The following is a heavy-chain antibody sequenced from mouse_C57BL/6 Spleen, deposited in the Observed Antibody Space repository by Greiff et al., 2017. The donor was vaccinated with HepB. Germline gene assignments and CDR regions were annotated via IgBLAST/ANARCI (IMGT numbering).Heavy chain of an antibody. CDR3: ARGHEYDRPWYFDV. CDR2: INPNNGGT. Sequence: VQLQQSGPELVKPGASVKISCKASGYTFTDYYMNWVKQSHGKSLEWLGDINPNNGGTSYNQKFKGKATLTVDKSSSTAYMERRSLTSEDAAVYYWARGHEYDRPWYFDVWGTGTTVTVSS. V-gene: IGHV1-26*01. D-gene: IGHD2-4*01. J-gene: IGHJ1*03. CDR1: GYTFTDYY.